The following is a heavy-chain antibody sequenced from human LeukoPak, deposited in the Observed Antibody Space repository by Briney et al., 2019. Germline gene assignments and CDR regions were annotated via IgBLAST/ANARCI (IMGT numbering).Heavy chain of an antibody. J-gene: IGHJ3*02. CDR2: ISGSGGST. CDR1: GFTFSSYA. CDR3: ARDLRAHDAFDI. Sequence: GGSLRLSCAASGFTFSSYAMSWVRQAPGKGLEWVSAISGSGGSTYYADSVKGRFTISRDNSKNTLYLQMNSLRAEDTAVYYCARDLRAHDAFDIWGQGTMVTVSS. D-gene: IGHD3-9*01. V-gene: IGHV3-23*01.